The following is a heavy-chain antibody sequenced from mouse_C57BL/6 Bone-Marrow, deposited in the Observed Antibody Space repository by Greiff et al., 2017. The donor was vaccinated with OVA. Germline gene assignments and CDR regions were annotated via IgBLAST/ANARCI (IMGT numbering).Heavy chain of an antibody. CDR3: ARDAYDGYWYFDV. CDR2: SRNKANDYTT. CDR1: GFTFSAFY. J-gene: IGHJ1*03. V-gene: IGHV7-1*01. Sequence: EVQVVESGGGLVQSGRSLRLSCATSGFTFSAFYMEWVRQAPGKGLEWIAASRNKANDYTTEYSASVKGRFIVSRDTSQSILYLQMNALRAEDTAIYYCARDAYDGYWYFDVWGTGTTVTVSS. D-gene: IGHD2-3*01.